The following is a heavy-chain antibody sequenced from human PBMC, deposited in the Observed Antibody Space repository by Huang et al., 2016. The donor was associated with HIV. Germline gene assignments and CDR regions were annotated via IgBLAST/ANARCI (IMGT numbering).Heavy chain of an antibody. V-gene: IGHV3-30*18. CDR3: AKDGADEEWDIDY. Sequence: VQLVESGGGVVQPGRSLRLACAASGFSFSTYGLHWVPQAPGKGLEWVAFISYDGSNKYYAHSVKGRFTISRDTSENKVYLQMNSLRHEDTAVYYCAKDGADEEWDIDYWGQGTLVTVSS. J-gene: IGHJ4*02. D-gene: IGHD1-26*01. CDR1: GFSFSTYG. CDR2: ISYDGSNK.